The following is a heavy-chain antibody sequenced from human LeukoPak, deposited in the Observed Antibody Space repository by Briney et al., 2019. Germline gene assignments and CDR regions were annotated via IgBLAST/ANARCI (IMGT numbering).Heavy chain of an antibody. CDR2: ISYDGSNK. CDR3: AGEGFDY. CDR1: GFTFSSYG. J-gene: IGHJ4*02. V-gene: IGHV3-30*03. Sequence: GRSLRLSCAASGFTFSSYGMHWVRQAPGKGLEWVAVISYDGSNKYYADSVKGRFTISRDNSKNTLYLQMNSLRAEDTAVYYCAGEGFDYWGQGTLVTVSS.